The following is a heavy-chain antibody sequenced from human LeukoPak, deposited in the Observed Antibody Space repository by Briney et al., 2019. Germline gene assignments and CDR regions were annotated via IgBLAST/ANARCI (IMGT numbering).Heavy chain of an antibody. CDR2: ISAYNGNT. V-gene: IGHV1-18*01. J-gene: IGHJ5*02. CDR3: ARDADVGDFWSGYYWPWFDP. D-gene: IGHD3-3*01. CDR1: GYTFTSYG. Sequence: ASVKVSCKASGYTFTSYGISWVRQAPGQGLEWMGWISAYNGNTNYAQKLQGRVTMTTDTSTSTAYMELRSLRSDDTAVYYCARDADVGDFWSGYYWPWFDPSGQGTLVTVSS.